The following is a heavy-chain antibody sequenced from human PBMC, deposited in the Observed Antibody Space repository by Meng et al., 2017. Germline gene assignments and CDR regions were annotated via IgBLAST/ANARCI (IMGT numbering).Heavy chain of an antibody. Sequence: GESLKISCAASGFRFSDYDMHWVRQAPGKGLEWVSFISSSSATIYYADSVKGRSTISRDNAKNSLYLQMNSLRAEDTAIYYCARDPGNYHGSGSYSSFDYWGQGTLVTVSS. CDR3: ARDPGNYHGSGSYSSFDY. D-gene: IGHD3-10*01. CDR1: GFRFSDYD. CDR2: ISSSSATI. J-gene: IGHJ4*02. V-gene: IGHV3-48*03.